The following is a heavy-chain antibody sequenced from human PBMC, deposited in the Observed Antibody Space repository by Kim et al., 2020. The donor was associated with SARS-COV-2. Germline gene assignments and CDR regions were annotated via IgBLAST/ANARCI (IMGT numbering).Heavy chain of an antibody. Sequence: SETLSLTCTVSGGSISSYYWSWIRQPPGKGLEWIGYIYYSGSTNYNPSLKSRVTISVDTSKNQFSLKLSSVTAADTAVYYCAREIEPPGYWYFDLWGRGTLVTVSS. D-gene: IGHD3-10*01. CDR2: IYYSGST. CDR3: AREIEPPGYWYFDL. V-gene: IGHV4-59*01. J-gene: IGHJ2*01. CDR1: GGSISSYY.